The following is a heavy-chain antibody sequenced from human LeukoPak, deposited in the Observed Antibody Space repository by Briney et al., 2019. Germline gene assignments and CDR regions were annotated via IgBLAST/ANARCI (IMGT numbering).Heavy chain of an antibody. CDR2: IYHSGST. V-gene: IGHV4-38-2*02. Sequence: PSETLSLTCTVSGYSISSGYYWGWIRQPPGKGLEWIGSIYHSGSTNYNPSLKSRVTISVDTSKNQFSLKLSSVTAADTAVYYCARGLRDGYNVYYFDYWGQGTLVTVSS. CDR1: GYSISSGYY. D-gene: IGHD5-24*01. CDR3: ARGLRDGYNVYYFDY. J-gene: IGHJ4*02.